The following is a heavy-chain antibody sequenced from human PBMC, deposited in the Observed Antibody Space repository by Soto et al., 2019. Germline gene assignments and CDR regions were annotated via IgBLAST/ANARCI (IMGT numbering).Heavy chain of an antibody. V-gene: IGHV3-21*01. J-gene: IGHJ4*02. Sequence: GGSLRLSCAASGFTFSSYSMNWVRQAPGKGLEWVSSISSSSSYIYYADSVKGRFTISRDNAKNSLYLQMNSLRAEDTAVYYCASGVEYSSSSPFDYWGQGTLVTVSS. CDR3: ASGVEYSSSSPFDY. CDR1: GFTFSSYS. CDR2: ISSSSSYI. D-gene: IGHD6-6*01.